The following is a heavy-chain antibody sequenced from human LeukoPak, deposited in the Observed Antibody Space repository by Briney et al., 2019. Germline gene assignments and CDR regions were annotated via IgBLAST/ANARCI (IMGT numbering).Heavy chain of an antibody. V-gene: IGHV1-2*06. Sequence: ASVKVSCKASGYTFTGYYMHWVRQAPGQGLEWMGRINPNSGGTNYAQKFQGRVTMTRDTSISTAYMELSRLRSDDTAVYYCARCPPSYYYDSSGYYYFDYWGQGTLVTVSS. CDR2: INPNSGGT. J-gene: IGHJ4*02. D-gene: IGHD3-22*01. CDR3: ARCPPSYYYDSSGYYYFDY. CDR1: GYTFTGYY.